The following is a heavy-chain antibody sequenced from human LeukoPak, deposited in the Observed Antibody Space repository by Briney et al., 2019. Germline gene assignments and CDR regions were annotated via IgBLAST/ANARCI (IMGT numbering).Heavy chain of an antibody. D-gene: IGHD6-19*01. CDR1: GYSISSGYY. CDR3: ARAGEQWLVPRLDY. V-gene: IGHV4-38-2*02. J-gene: IGHJ4*02. CDR2: IYHSGST. Sequence: SETLSLTCTVSGYSISSGYYWGWIRQPPGKGLEWIGSIYHSGSTYYNPSLKSRDTISVDTSKNQFSLKLSSVTAADTAVYYCARAGEQWLVPRLDYWGQGTLVTVSS.